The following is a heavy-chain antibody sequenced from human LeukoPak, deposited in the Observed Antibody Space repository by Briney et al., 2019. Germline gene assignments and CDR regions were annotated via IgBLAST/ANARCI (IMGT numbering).Heavy chain of an antibody. J-gene: IGHJ6*02. CDR2: IYYSGST. Sequence: SETLSLTCTVSGGSISSYYWSWIRQPPGKGLEWIGYIYYSGSTNYNPSLKSRVTISVDTSKNQFSLKPSSVTAADTAVYYCARDEDTAVYGMDVWGQGTTVTVSS. CDR1: GGSISSYY. D-gene: IGHD5-18*01. V-gene: IGHV4-59*01. CDR3: ARDEDTAVYGMDV.